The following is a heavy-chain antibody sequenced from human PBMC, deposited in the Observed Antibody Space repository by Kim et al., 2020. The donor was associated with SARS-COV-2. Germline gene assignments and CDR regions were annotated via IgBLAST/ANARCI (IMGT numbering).Heavy chain of an antibody. Sequence: YYVHSGKRRFTISRDNDKNPLYLQMSSLRAEETAVYYCARLGGSSWQFDSWGQGTLVTVSS. J-gene: IGHJ4*02. D-gene: IGHD6-13*01. V-gene: IGHV3-7*03. CDR3: ARLGGSSWQFDS.